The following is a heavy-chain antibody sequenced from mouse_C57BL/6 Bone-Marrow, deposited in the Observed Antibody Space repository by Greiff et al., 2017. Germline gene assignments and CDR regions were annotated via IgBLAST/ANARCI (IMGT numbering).Heavy chain of an antibody. CDR1: GYTFTSYW. Sequence: VQLQQPGAELVRPGSSVKLSCKASGYTFTSYWMDWVKQRPGQGLEWIGNIYPSDSETHYNQKFKDKATLTVDKSSSTAYMQLSSLTSEDSAVYYCAIYYGSSSWFAYWGQGTLVTVSA. J-gene: IGHJ3*01. CDR3: AIYYGSSSWFAY. V-gene: IGHV1-61*01. CDR2: IYPSDSET. D-gene: IGHD1-1*01.